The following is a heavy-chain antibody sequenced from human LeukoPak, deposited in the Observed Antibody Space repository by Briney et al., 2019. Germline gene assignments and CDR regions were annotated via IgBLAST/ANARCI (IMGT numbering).Heavy chain of an antibody. J-gene: IGHJ3*02. CDR3: ARDRGVYCSSTSCPPPFDI. CDR1: GYTLTSYG. V-gene: IGHV1-18*01. CDR2: ISAYNGKT. Sequence: ASVTVSCKASGYTLTSYGISWERQAPGQGLEWMGWISAYNGKTNYAQKVQGRVTITTDTSTSTAYMEPRSLRSDDTAVYYCARDRGVYCSSTSCPPPFDIWGQGTMVTVSS. D-gene: IGHD2-2*01.